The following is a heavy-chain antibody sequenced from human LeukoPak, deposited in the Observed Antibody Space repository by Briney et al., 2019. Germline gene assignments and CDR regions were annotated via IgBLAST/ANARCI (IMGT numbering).Heavy chain of an antibody. CDR1: GFTFRSYA. CDR2: ISGSGGST. D-gene: IGHD3-22*01. J-gene: IGHJ4*02. Sequence: GGSLRLSCAASGFTFRSYAMSWVRQAPGKGLEWVSAISGSGGSTYYADSVKGRFTISRDNSKNTLYLQMNSLRAEDTAVYYCGREYESSGYYDSWGQGTLVTVSS. V-gene: IGHV3-23*01. CDR3: GREYESSGYYDS.